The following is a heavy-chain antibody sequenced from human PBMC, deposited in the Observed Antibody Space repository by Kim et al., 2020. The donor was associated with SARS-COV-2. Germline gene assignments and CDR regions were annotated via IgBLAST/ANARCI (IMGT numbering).Heavy chain of an antibody. CDR2: IYLGDSNT. J-gene: IGHJ6*02. CDR1: GYSFTNNW. D-gene: IGHD6-13*01. V-gene: IGHV5-51*01. CDR3: GSYRTLVEGAGYGMDV. Sequence: GESLKISCKGSGYSFTNNWIGWVRQMPGKGLEWMGSIYLGDSNTKYSPSFQGQVTFSADKSINTAYLQWSSLKASDTAMYYCGSYRTLVEGAGYGMDVWGQGTTVTVSS.